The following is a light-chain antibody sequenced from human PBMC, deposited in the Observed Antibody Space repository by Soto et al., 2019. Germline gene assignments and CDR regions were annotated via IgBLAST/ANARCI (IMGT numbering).Light chain of an antibody. CDR1: QPVSSN. CDR3: QQYNNWPYT. Sequence: EIVMTQSPAPLSVSPGVSATLSCRASQPVSSNFAWYRQKPGQAPTLLIYRASTRATGIPARFSGSGSGTEFTLTISSLQSEDFAVYYGQQYNNWPYTFGQGTKLEIK. V-gene: IGKV3-15*01. CDR2: RAS. J-gene: IGKJ2*01.